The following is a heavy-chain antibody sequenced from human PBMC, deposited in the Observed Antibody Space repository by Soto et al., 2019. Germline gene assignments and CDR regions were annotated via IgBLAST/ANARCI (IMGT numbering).Heavy chain of an antibody. J-gene: IGHJ4*02. CDR1: GGSFSGYF. CDR3: VRGPYNYNSRYFDY. V-gene: IGHV4-34*01. D-gene: IGHD1-1*01. CDR2: INHSGIT. Sequence: TSETLSLTYTVSGGSFSGYFWTWIRQPPGKGLEWLAEINHSGITNYNPSVESRVSMSVDTSKNQFSLRLCSVTAADTAVYYCVRGPYNYNSRYFDYWGQGTLVTVSS.